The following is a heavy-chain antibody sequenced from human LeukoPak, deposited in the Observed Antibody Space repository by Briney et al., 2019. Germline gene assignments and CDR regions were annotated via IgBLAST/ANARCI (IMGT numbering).Heavy chain of an antibody. V-gene: IGHV3-21*01. CDR1: GFTFSSYS. J-gene: IGHJ5*02. CDR3: ARSQDGYCSGGSCSSGFDP. CDR2: ISSSSSYI. D-gene: IGHD2-15*01. Sequence: PGGSLRLSCAASGFTFSSYSMNWVRQAPGKGLEWVSSISSSSSYIYYADSVKGRFTISRDNAKNSLYLQMNSLRAEDTAVYYCARSQDGYCSGGSCSSGFDPWGQGTLVTVSS.